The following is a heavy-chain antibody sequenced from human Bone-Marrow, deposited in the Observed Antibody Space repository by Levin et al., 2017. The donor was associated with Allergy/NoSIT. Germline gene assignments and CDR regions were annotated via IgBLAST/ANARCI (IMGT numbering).Heavy chain of an antibody. CDR1: GITFSTYA. CDR3: AKVRGYCGGGTCTDAFDM. D-gene: IGHD2-15*01. V-gene: IGHV3-23*01. Sequence: GGSLRLSCAASGITFSTYAMTWVRQAPGKGLEWVSAVSDRGSRTYYADSVKGRFTISRDNSKNTLSLQMNSLRAEDTAIYYCAKVRGYCGGGTCTDAFDMWGQGTIVTVSS. J-gene: IGHJ3*02. CDR2: VSDRGSRT.